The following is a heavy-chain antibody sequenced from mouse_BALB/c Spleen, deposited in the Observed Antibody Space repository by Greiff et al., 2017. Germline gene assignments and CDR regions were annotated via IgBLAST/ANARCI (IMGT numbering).Heavy chain of an antibody. V-gene: IGHV5-17*02. CDR2: ISSGSSTI. J-gene: IGHJ4*01. CDR3: ARGDYDGRYYAMDY. CDR1: GFTFSSFG. Sequence: EVQLVESGGGLVQPGGSRKLSCAASGFTFSSFGMHWVRQAPEKGLEWVAYISSGSSTIYYADTVKGRFTISRDNPKNTLFLQMTSLRSEDTAMYYCARGDYDGRYYAMDYWGQGTSVTVSS. D-gene: IGHD2-4*01.